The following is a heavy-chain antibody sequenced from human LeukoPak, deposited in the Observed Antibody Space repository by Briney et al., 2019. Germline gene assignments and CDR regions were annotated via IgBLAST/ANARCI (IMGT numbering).Heavy chain of an antibody. Sequence: GGSLRLSCTASGFTFSSYAMSWVRQAPGKGLEWVSVISGSDGSTYYADSVKGRFTISRDNSKNTLYLQMNSLRAEDMAVYCCAKCYDFWSGYGTYYDYWGQGTLVTVSS. CDR3: AKCYDFWSGYGTYYDY. V-gene: IGHV3-23*01. CDR2: ISGSDGST. J-gene: IGHJ4*02. D-gene: IGHD3-3*01. CDR1: GFTFSSYA.